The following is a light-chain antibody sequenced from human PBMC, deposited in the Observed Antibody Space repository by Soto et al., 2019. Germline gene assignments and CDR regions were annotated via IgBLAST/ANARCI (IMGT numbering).Light chain of an antibody. CDR1: QTISNW. CDR2: DAS. V-gene: IGKV1-5*01. J-gene: IGKJ1*01. Sequence: DIQMTQSPSTLAASLGDRVTITCRASQTISNWFAWYQQKPGKAPKVLIYDASTLDGGVPSRFRGRRSGTDFTLTISSLQPDDFETYYCQHYNSYSEAFGQGTKVDIK. CDR3: QHYNSYSEA.